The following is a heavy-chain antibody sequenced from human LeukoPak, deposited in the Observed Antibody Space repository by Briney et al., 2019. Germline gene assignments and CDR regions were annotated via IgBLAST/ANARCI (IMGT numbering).Heavy chain of an antibody. CDR1: GGSISSYY. J-gene: IGHJ4*02. CDR2: IYYSGST. Sequence: PSETLSLTCTVSGGSISSYYWSWIRQPPGKGLEWIGYIYYSGSTNYNPSLKSRVTISVDTSKNQFSLKLSSVTAADTAVYYCVREGDYGGNLYWGQGTLVTVSS. V-gene: IGHV4-59*01. D-gene: IGHD4-23*01. CDR3: VREGDYGGNLY.